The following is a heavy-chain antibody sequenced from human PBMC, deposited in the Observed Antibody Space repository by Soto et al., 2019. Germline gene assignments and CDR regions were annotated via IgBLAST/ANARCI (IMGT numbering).Heavy chain of an antibody. J-gene: IGHJ4*02. CDR2: IYWDDDK. Sequence: QITLKESGPPLVKPTQTLTLTCTFSGFSLSTSEVGVGWIRQPPGKALEWLALIYWDDDKRYSPSLKSRLTITKDTSKNQVVLTMTNMDPVDTATYYCVQIVTTVTTKWGQGTLVTVSS. CDR1: GFSLSTSEVG. D-gene: IGHD4-17*01. CDR3: VQIVTTVTTK. V-gene: IGHV2-5*02.